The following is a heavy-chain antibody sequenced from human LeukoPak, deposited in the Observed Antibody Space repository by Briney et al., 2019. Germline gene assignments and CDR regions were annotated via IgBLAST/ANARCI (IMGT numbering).Heavy chain of an antibody. Sequence: PSETLSLTCTVSGGSISSYYWSWIRQPPGKGLEWIGYIYYSGSTNYNPSLKSRVTISVDTSKNQFSLKLSPVTAADTAVYYCARDTQSYNWNRYYYYGMDVWGKGTTVTVSS. CDR1: GGSISSYY. J-gene: IGHJ6*04. CDR3: ARDTQSYNWNRYYYYGMDV. D-gene: IGHD1-1*01. V-gene: IGHV4-59*01. CDR2: IYYSGST.